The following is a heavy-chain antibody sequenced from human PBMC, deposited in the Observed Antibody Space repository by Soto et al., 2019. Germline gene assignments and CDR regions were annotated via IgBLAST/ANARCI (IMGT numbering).Heavy chain of an antibody. CDR2: ISGGDGSP. CDR1: GFTFSSYA. V-gene: IGHV3-23*01. Sequence: EVQLLESGGGLVQPGGSLRLSCVASGFTFSSYAMSWVRQVPGKGLEWVSAISGGDGSPSYADSVKGRFTISRDNSKNTLYLHMNSLRADDTAAYYCAKWHTYNYDSLAFSGFDCWGQGTQVTVSS. CDR3: AKWHTYNYDSLAFSGFDC. D-gene: IGHD3-16*01. J-gene: IGHJ4*02.